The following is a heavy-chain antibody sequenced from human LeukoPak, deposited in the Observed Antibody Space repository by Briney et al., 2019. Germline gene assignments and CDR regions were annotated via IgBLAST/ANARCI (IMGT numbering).Heavy chain of an antibody. Sequence: SETLSLTCTVSGVSISSYYWSWIRQPPGKGLEWIGYIYYSGSTNYNPSLKSRVTISVDTSKNQFSLKLSSVTAADTAVYYCARESYYGSGAYYYYGMDVWGQGTTVTVSS. CDR1: GVSISSYY. CDR2: IYYSGST. CDR3: ARESYYGSGAYYYYGMDV. J-gene: IGHJ6*02. D-gene: IGHD3-10*01. V-gene: IGHV4-59*01.